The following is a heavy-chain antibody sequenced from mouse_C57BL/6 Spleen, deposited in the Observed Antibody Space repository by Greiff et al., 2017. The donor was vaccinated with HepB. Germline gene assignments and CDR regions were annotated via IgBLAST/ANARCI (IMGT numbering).Heavy chain of an antibody. D-gene: IGHD4-1*01. J-gene: IGHJ4*01. V-gene: IGHV10-1*01. Sequence: EVKLMESGGGLVQPKGSLKLSCAASGFSFNTYAMNWVRQAPGKGLEWVARIRSKSNNYATYYADSVKDRFTISRDDSESMLYLQMNNLKTEDTAMYYCVRQKLGRDYAMDYWGQGTSVTVSS. CDR1: GFSFNTYA. CDR2: IRSKSNNYAT. CDR3: VRQKLGRDYAMDY.